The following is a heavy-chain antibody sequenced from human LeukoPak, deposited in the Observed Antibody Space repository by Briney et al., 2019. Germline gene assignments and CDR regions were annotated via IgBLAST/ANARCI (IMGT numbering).Heavy chain of an antibody. CDR2: ISSSSSTI. D-gene: IGHD2-15*01. CDR3: ARGRYCSGGSCHQGGWDFDY. V-gene: IGHV3-48*04. Sequence: PGGSLRLSCAASGFTFSSYSMNWVRQAPGKGLEWVSYISSSSSTIYYADSVKGRFTISRDNAKNSLYLQMNSLRAEDTAVYYCARGRYCSGGSCHQGGWDFDYWGQGTLVTVSS. CDR1: GFTFSSYS. J-gene: IGHJ4*02.